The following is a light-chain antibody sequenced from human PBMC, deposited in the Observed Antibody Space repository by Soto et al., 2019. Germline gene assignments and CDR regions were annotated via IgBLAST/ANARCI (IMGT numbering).Light chain of an antibody. CDR1: QSVLSN. Sequence: EIVMTQSPATLSVSPGERATLSCRASQSVLSNLAWYQQKPGQAPRLLIYGASTRATDIPGRFSGSGSGTEFTLTISSLQSEDFAVYYCQQYNNWPVTFGQGTRLEIK. CDR2: GAS. CDR3: QQYNNWPVT. J-gene: IGKJ5*01. V-gene: IGKV3-15*01.